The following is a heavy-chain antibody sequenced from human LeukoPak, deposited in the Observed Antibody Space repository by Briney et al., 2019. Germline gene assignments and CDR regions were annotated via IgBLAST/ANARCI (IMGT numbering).Heavy chain of an antibody. J-gene: IGHJ4*02. Sequence: GGSLRLSCAASGFTFNTYSMNWVRQAPGKGLEWVAVIWYDGSNKFYADSVKGRFTISRDNSKNTLYLQMNSLRAEDTAVYYCARASGPFDYWGQGTLVTVSS. V-gene: IGHV3-33*07. CDR1: GFTFNTYS. CDR2: IWYDGSNK. CDR3: ARASGPFDY.